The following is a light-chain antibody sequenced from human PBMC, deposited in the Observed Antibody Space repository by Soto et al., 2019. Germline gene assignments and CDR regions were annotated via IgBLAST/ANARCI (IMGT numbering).Light chain of an antibody. CDR1: QGIRKD. J-gene: IGKJ1*01. V-gene: IGKV1-6*01. CDR2: GAS. CDR3: LQDHNYPWT. Sequence: AIQMTQSPSSLSASVGDRVTITCRASQGIRKDLGWYQQKPGRAPKLLVYGASTSHSGVPSRFSGSGPGTDFTLTISSLQPEDFGTYHWLQDHNYPWTFGQGTKVEVK.